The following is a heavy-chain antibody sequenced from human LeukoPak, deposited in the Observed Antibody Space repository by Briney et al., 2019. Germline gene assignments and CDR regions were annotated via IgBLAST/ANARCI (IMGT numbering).Heavy chain of an antibody. V-gene: IGHV1-2*06. Sequence: GASVKVSCKASGYTFTGYYMHWVRQAPGQGLEWMGRINPNGGGTNYAQKFQGRVTMTRDTSISTAYMELSRLRSDDTAVYYCAAPGYCSGGSCYPNWFDPWGQGTLVTVSS. CDR3: AAPGYCSGGSCYPNWFDP. CDR1: GYTFTGYY. J-gene: IGHJ5*02. CDR2: INPNGGGT. D-gene: IGHD2-15*01.